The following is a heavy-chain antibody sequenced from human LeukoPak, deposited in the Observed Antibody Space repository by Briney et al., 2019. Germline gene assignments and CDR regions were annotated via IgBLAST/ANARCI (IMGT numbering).Heavy chain of an antibody. CDR3: AKARDGYNRGYFDY. CDR1: GFTFSSYG. J-gene: IGHJ4*02. CDR2: ISYDGSNK. Sequence: GGSLRLSCAAYGFTFSSYGMHWVRQAPGQGLEWVAVISYDGSNKYYADSVKGRFTISRDNSKNTLDLQMNSLRAEDTAVYYCAKARDGYNRGYFDYWGQGTLVTVSS. D-gene: IGHD5-24*01. V-gene: IGHV3-30*18.